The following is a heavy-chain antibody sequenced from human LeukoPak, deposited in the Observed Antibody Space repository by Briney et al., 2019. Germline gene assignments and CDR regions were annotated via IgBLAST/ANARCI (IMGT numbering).Heavy chain of an antibody. CDR3: AKDQITIFGVDYYYYMDV. J-gene: IGHJ6*03. D-gene: IGHD3-3*01. Sequence: GGSPRLSCAASGFTFSSYGMHWVRQAPGKGLEWVAVISYDGSNKYYADSVKGRFTISRDNSKNTLYLQMNSLRAEDTAVYYCAKDQITIFGVDYYYYMDVWGKGTTVTVSS. V-gene: IGHV3-30*18. CDR2: ISYDGSNK. CDR1: GFTFSSYG.